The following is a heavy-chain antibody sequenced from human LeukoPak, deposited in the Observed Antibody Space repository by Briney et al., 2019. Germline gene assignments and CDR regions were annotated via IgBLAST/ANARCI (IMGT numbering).Heavy chain of an antibody. CDR3: ARDKCSGGSCYPIDY. D-gene: IGHD2-15*01. V-gene: IGHV1-46*01. Sequence: ASVKVSCKASGYTFTSYYMYWVRQAPGQGLEWMGIINPSGGSTSYAQKFQGRVTMTRDTSTSTVYMELSSLRSEDTAVYYCARDKCSGGSCYPIDYWGQGTLVIVSS. J-gene: IGHJ4*02. CDR1: GYTFTSYY. CDR2: INPSGGST.